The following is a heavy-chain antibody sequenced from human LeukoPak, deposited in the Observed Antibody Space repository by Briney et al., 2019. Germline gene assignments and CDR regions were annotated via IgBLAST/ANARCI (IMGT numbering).Heavy chain of an antibody. V-gene: IGHV3-23*01. CDR2: ISGSGGST. Sequence: PGGSLRLSCVASGFTFSTYGMSGVRQAPGKGLEWVSAISGSGGSTYYADSVKGRFTISRDNSKNTLYLQMNSLRAEDTAVYYCARVRDGYKPPKLSSYYYMDVWGKGTTVTISS. CDR1: GFTFSTYG. D-gene: IGHD5-24*01. CDR3: ARVRDGYKPPKLSSYYYMDV. J-gene: IGHJ6*03.